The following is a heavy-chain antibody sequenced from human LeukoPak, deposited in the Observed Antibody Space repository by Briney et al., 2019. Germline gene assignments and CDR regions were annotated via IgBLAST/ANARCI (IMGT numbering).Heavy chain of an antibody. J-gene: IGHJ4*02. Sequence: QPGGSLRLSCAASGFTFSSYAMSWVRQAPGKGLEWVSAISGSGGSTYYADSVKGRFTISRDNSKNTLYLQMNSLRAADTAVYYCGRPPRGRWYYYDSSGYPDLLLLDYWGQGTLVTVSS. CDR1: GFTFSSYA. CDR3: GRPPRGRWYYYDSSGYPDLLLLDY. V-gene: IGHV3-23*01. D-gene: IGHD3-22*01. CDR2: ISGSGGST.